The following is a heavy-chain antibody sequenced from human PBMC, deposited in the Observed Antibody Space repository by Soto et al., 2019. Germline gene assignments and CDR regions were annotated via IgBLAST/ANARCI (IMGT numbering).Heavy chain of an antibody. CDR2: ISAYNGNT. D-gene: IGHD6-19*01. J-gene: IGHJ3*02. Sequence: ASVKVSCKASGYTFTSYGISWVRQAPGQGLEWMGWISAYNGNTNYAQKLQGRVTMTTDTSTSTAYMELRSLRSDDTAVYYCARDRLIEWQWLVIDAFDIWGQGTMVT. CDR1: GYTFTSYG. V-gene: IGHV1-18*01. CDR3: ARDRLIEWQWLVIDAFDI.